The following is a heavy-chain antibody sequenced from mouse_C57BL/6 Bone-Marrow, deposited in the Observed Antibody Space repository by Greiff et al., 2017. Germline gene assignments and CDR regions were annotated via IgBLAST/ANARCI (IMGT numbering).Heavy chain of an antibody. Sequence: QVQLQQPGAELVKPGASVKLSCKASGYTFTSYWMHWVRQRPGRGLEWIGRIGPNSGGTKYNEKFTSKGTLTVDKPSSTAYMQLSSLTSEDSAVYYCAREEITTVKGDFDYWGQGTTLTVSS. J-gene: IGHJ2*01. D-gene: IGHD1-1*01. CDR3: AREEITTVKGDFDY. CDR1: GYTFTSYW. CDR2: IGPNSGGT. V-gene: IGHV1-72*01.